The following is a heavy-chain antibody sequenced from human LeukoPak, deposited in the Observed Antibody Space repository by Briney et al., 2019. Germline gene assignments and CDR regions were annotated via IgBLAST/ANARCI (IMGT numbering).Heavy chain of an antibody. Sequence: GGSLRLSCAASGFTFSSYGMHWVRQAPGKGLEWVAVISYDGSNKYYADSVKGRFTISRDNSKNTLYLQMNSLRAEDTAVYYCAKDQSPVHGYSGYDRPTLFDYWGQGTLVTVSS. D-gene: IGHD5-12*01. V-gene: IGHV3-30*18. CDR2: ISYDGSNK. CDR3: AKDQSPVHGYSGYDRPTLFDY. J-gene: IGHJ4*02. CDR1: GFTFSSYG.